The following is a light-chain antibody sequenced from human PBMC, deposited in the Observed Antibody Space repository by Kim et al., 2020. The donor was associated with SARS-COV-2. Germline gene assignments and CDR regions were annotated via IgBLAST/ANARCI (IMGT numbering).Light chain of an antibody. V-gene: IGLV2-23*02. CDR2: EID. J-gene: IGLJ2*01. Sequence: QSALTQPASVSGSPGQSITISCTGATSNIGTYNLVSWYQHHPGNAPKVIIYEIDKRPSGISHRFSASKSGNTASLTISGLQAEDEATYYCCSFAGSITFALFGGRTKLTVL. CDR3: CSFAGSITFAL. CDR1: TSNIGTYNL.